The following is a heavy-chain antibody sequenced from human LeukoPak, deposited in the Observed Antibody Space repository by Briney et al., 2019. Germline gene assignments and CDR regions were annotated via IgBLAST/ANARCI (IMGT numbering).Heavy chain of an antibody. D-gene: IGHD2-2*01. CDR3: ARIGCSSTSCYGNSVDP. CDR2: ISTYNGKT. CDR1: GYTFINYG. Sequence: ASVKVSCKASGYTFINYGFNWVRQAPGQGLEWMGWISTYNGKTLYAQKFQGRVTMTTDTSTSTDYMELRSLRSDDTGVYYCARIGCSSTSCYGNSVDPWGQGTLVTVSS. V-gene: IGHV1-18*01. J-gene: IGHJ5*02.